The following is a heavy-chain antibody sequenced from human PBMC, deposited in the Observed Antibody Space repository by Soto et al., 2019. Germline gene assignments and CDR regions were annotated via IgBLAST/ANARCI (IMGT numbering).Heavy chain of an antibody. D-gene: IGHD6-19*01. CDR2: IWYAGSNK. Sequence: GSLRLSCAASGFKFGSFGMHWVRQAPGKGLEWVAFIWYAGSNKYYAESVKGRCTFSRDNSTNRLSLQMNSLRDEDTAVYYCARCRAVCGWTFVPWGKGT. V-gene: IGHV3-33*01. J-gene: IGHJ5*01. CDR1: GFKFGSFG. CDR3: ARCRAVCGWTFVP.